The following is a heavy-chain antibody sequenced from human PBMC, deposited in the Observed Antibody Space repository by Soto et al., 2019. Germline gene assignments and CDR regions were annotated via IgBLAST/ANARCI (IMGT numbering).Heavy chain of an antibody. CDR2: INQSGST. J-gene: IGHJ6*02. CDR3: AGGRGVRGTIVATYYYYGVDV. V-gene: IGHV4-34*01. D-gene: IGHD3-10*01. CDR1: GGSFSAYY. Sequence: QVQLQQWGAGLLKPSETLSLTCAVYGGSFSAYYWNWIRQPPGKGLEWIGEINQSGSTNYNPSLKGGVTISADTSKKQCSMTLSSVTAADTAVYYCAGGRGVRGTIVATYYYYGVDVWGQGTTVTVSS.